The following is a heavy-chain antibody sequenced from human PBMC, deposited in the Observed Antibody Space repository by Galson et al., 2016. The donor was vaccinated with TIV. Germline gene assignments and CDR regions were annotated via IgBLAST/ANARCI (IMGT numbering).Heavy chain of an antibody. V-gene: IGHV4-61*09. CDR3: ARWPISTILVVTNAFDI. CDR1: GGSIAGGIYL. J-gene: IGHJ3*02. Sequence: LTCSVSGGSIAGGIYLWGWIRQPAGKGLEWVGHVRTSGSTNYNPSLKSRVTVSVDTSKNQFSLRLSSVTAADTAVYYCARWPISTILVVTNAFDIWGQGTMITVSS. D-gene: IGHD2-8*02. CDR2: VRTSGST.